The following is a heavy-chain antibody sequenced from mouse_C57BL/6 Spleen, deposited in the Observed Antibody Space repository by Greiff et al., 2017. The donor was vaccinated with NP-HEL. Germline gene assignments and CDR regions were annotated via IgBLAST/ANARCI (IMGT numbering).Heavy chain of an antibody. V-gene: IGHV1-53*01. CDR3: ARSLELRHYAMDY. CDR1: GYTFTSYW. D-gene: IGHD3-2*02. Sequence: QVQLKQPGTELVKPGASVKLSCKASGYTFTSYWMHWVKQRPGQGLEWIGNINPSNGGTNYNEKFKSKATLTVDKSSSTAYMQLSSLTSEDSAVYYCARSLELRHYAMDYWGQGTSVTVSS. CDR2: INPSNGGT. J-gene: IGHJ4*01.